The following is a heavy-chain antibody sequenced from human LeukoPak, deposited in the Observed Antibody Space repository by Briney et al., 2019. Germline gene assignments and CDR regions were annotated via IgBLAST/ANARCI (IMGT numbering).Heavy chain of an antibody. D-gene: IGHD1-1*01. CDR2: INPNSGCT. Sequence: GASVKVSCKASGYTFTNYYMHWVRQAPGQGLEWMGWINPNSGCTNYAQKFQGRVTMTRDTSISTAYMELSRLRSDDTAVYYCARDSLEGPLSYYYYYYFMDGWTKGCSVTIYS. CDR3: ARDSLEGPLSYYYYYYFMDG. CDR1: GYTFTNYY. J-gene: IGHJ6*03. V-gene: IGHV1-2*02.